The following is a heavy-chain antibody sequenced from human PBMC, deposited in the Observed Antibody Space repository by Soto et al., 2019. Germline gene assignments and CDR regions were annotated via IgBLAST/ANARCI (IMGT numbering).Heavy chain of an antibody. J-gene: IGHJ5*02. CDR2: MYFGGSF. CDR1: GASVSNGY. CDR3: ERSYYDSTGFAVDP. D-gene: IGHD3-22*01. Sequence: QMQLQASGPGLVKPSETLSLTCNVSGASVSNGYWSWIRQHPGKALEWIGFMYFGGSFNYNPSLTRRATISVETSTNQVSMTLTSVTASDTAVYYCERSYYDSTGFAVDPWGQGTVVTVSS. V-gene: IGHV4-59*02.